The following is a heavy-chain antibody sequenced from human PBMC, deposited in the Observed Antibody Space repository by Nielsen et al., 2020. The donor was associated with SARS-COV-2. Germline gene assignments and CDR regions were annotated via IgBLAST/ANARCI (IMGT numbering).Heavy chain of an antibody. CDR2: ISSSSSSYI. CDR1: GFTFSSYS. D-gene: IGHD5-24*01. V-gene: IGHV3-21*01. Sequence: GGSLRLSCAASGFTFSSYSMNWVRQAPGKGLEWVSSISSSSSSYIYYADSVKGRFTISRDNAKNSLYLQMNSLRAEDTAVYYCQGWLQSRGWFDPWGQGTLVTVSS. CDR3: QGWLQSRGWFDP. J-gene: IGHJ5*02.